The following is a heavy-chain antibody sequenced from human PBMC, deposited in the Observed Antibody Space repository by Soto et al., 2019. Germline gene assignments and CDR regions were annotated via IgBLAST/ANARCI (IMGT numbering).Heavy chain of an antibody. CDR3: ATGVPLRYFDSHYMDV. J-gene: IGHJ6*03. V-gene: IGHV3-9*01. CDR1: GFTFDDYA. Sequence: EVQLVESGGGLVQPGRSLRLSCAASGFTFDDYAMHWVRQAPGKGREWVSGISWNSGSIGYADYVKGRFTISRDNAKNSLYLQMNSLRAEDTALYYCATGVPLRYFDSHYMDVWGKGTTVTVSS. CDR2: ISWNSGSI. D-gene: IGHD3-9*01.